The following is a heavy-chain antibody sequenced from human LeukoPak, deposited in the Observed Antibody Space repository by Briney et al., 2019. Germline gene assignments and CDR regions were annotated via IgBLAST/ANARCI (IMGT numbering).Heavy chain of an antibody. CDR1: GGSISSSGYS. Sequence: PSETLSLTCAVSGGSISSSGYSWSWIRQPPGKGLEWIGYTYHSGSTYYNPSLKSRVTISVDRSKNQFSLKLSSVTAADTAVYYCARASAGNFDYWGQGTLVTVSS. CDR2: TYHSGST. V-gene: IGHV4-30-2*01. J-gene: IGHJ4*02. CDR3: ARASAGNFDY.